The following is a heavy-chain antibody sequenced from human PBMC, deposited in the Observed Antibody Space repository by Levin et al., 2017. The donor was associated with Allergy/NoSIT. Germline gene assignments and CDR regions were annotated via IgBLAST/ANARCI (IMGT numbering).Heavy chain of an antibody. Sequence: GESLKISCKASSYTFKNYGISWVRQAPGQGLEWMGWISTHNGNTNYAQSFQGRVTMTTDTSTSTADMELRSLISDDTAVYYCARFVVTPVSYFYMDVWGKGTTVTVSS. CDR2: ISTHNGNT. CDR1: SYTFKNYG. V-gene: IGHV1-18*01. CDR3: ARFVVTPVSYFYMDV. J-gene: IGHJ6*03. D-gene: IGHD2-2*01.